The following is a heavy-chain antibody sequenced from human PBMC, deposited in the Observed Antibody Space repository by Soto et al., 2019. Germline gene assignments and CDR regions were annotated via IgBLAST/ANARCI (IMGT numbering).Heavy chain of an antibody. CDR1: GFTFSTYA. D-gene: IGHD2-8*02. V-gene: IGHV3-23*01. J-gene: IGHJ4*02. CDR3: ARGVLDY. CDR2: IGASGATT. Sequence: PGGSLRLSCAASGFTFSTYAMSWVRQAPGKGLEWVSVIGASGATTYYADSVKGRFTISRDNSKNTLYLQMNSLRDEDTGIYYCARGVLDYWGQGALVTVSS.